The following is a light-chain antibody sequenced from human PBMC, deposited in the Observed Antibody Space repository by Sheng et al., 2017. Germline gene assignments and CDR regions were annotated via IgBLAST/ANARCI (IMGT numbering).Light chain of an antibody. CDR1: QGINNY. J-gene: IGKJ3*01. Sequence: DIQMTQSPSSLSASVGDRVTITCRASQGINNYLAWYQQKPGKAPKLLLYATSRLESGVPSRFSGSGSGTDYTLTISSLQAEDFATYYCQQYYSFPFTFGPGTKVDIK. V-gene: IGKV1-NL1*01. CDR3: QQYYSFPFT. CDR2: ATS.